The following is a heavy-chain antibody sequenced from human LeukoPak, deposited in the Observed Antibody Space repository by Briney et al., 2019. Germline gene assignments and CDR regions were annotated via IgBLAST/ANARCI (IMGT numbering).Heavy chain of an antibody. J-gene: IGHJ6*03. CDR3: ARGGLGVPIGVVGGTVYYMDV. CDR1: GDSVSSNSAA. CDR2: TYYRSKWYN. V-gene: IGHV6-1*01. D-gene: IGHD3-3*01. Sequence: SQTLSLTCAISGDSVSSNSAAWNWIRQSPSRGLEWLGRTYYRSKWYNDYAVSVKSRITINPDTSKNQFSLELNSVTPEDTAVYYCARGGLGVPIGVVGGTVYYMDVWGKGTTVTVSS.